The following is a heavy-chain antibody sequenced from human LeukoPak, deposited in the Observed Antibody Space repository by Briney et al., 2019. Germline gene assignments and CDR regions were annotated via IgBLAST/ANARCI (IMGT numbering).Heavy chain of an antibody. Sequence: PSETLSLTCTVSGGSLSRSTIPYSWGWLRQPPGKGPEWIGSFHSNGNTYYNPSLKSRVMISVDSSKNQLSLTPRSVTGTDTAVYYCARLPTGFPNWVDPWGQGTLVTVSS. CDR2: FHSNGNT. J-gene: IGHJ5*02. V-gene: IGHV4-39*01. D-gene: IGHD4-17*01. CDR1: GGSLSRSTIPYS. CDR3: ARLPTGFPNWVDP.